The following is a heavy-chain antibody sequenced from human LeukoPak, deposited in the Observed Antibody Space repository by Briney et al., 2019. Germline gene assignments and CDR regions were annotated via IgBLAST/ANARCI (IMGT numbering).Heavy chain of an antibody. CDR1: GGSISSGSYY. CDR3: ARSGLTYYYDSSGYYYLGY. J-gene: IGHJ4*02. V-gene: IGHV4-61*02. Sequence: SQTLSLTCTVSGGSISSGSYYWSWIRQPAGKGLERVGRIYTSGSTNYNPSLKSRVTISVDTSKSQFSLKLTSVTAADTAVYYCARSGLTYYYDSSGYYYLGYWGQGTLVTVPS. CDR2: IYTSGST. D-gene: IGHD3-22*01.